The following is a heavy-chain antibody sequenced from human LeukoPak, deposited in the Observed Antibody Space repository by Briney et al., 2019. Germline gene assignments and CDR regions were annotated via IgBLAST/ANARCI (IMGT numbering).Heavy chain of an antibody. Sequence: ASVKVSCKASGYTFTSYGISWVRQAPGQGLEWMGWISAYNGNTNYAQNLQGRVTMTTDTSTSTAYMELRSLRSDDTAVYYCARVSAAAGRHYYYGMDVWGQGTTVTVSS. CDR3: ARVSAAAGRHYYYGMDV. CDR1: GYTFTSYG. J-gene: IGHJ6*02. CDR2: ISAYNGNT. V-gene: IGHV1-18*01. D-gene: IGHD6-13*01.